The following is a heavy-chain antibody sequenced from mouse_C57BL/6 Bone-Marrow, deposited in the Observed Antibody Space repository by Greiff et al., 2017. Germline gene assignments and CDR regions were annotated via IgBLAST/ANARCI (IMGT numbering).Heavy chain of an antibody. Sequence: VKVVESGPGLVQPSQSLSITCTVSGFSLTSYGVHWVRQSPGKGLEWLGVIWRGGSTDYNAAFMSRLSITKDNSKSQVFFKMNSLQADDTAIYYCATSTGNWYFDVWGTGTTVTVSS. J-gene: IGHJ1*03. CDR3: ATSTGNWYFDV. V-gene: IGHV2-5*01. D-gene: IGHD4-1*02. CDR1: GFSLTSYG. CDR2: IWRGGST.